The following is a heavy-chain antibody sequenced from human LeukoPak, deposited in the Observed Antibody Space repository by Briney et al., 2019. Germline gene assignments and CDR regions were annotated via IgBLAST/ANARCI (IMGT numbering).Heavy chain of an antibody. Sequence: PGGSLRLFCAASGFTFSSHWMSWVRQAPGKGLEWVANINLAGSEQFYVDSVKGRFTISRDNAKNSLYLQMNSLRSEDTAVYYCARVRGDYSFDYWGQGTPVTVSS. CDR2: INLAGSEQ. V-gene: IGHV3-7*04. CDR1: GFTFSSHW. CDR3: ARVRGDYSFDY. D-gene: IGHD3-10*01. J-gene: IGHJ4*02.